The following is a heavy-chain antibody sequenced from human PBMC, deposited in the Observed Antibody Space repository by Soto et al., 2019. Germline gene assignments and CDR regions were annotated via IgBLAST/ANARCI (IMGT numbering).Heavy chain of an antibody. CDR3: ASLGDYYDSSGYNYYYGMDV. D-gene: IGHD3-22*01. CDR1: GGSFSGYY. J-gene: IGHJ6*02. CDR2: INHSGGT. V-gene: IGHV4-34*01. Sequence: SETLSLTCAVYGGSFSGYYWSWIRQPPGKGLEWIGEINHSGGTNYNPSLKSRVTISVDTSKNQFSLKLSSVTAADTAVYYCASLGDYYDSSGYNYYYGMDVWGQGTTVTVS.